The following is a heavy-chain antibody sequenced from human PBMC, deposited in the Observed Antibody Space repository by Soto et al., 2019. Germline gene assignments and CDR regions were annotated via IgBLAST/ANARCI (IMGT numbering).Heavy chain of an antibody. J-gene: IGHJ4*02. CDR1: GGSLTGYY. Sequence: QVQLQQWGAGLLKPSETLSLTCTVNGGSLTGYYWSWIRQPPGKGLEWIGEVKDGGSTNYSPSLRGRVSISADTAKNHCSLRLNSVTAADTAVYFCARGQEGIVATHWDQGALVNVSS. D-gene: IGHD5-12*01. CDR3: ARGQEGIVATH. CDR2: VKDGGST. V-gene: IGHV4-34*01.